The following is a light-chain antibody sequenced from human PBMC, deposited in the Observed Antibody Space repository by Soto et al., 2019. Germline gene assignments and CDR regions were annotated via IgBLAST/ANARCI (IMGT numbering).Light chain of an antibody. CDR1: QRIRTW. J-gene: IGKJ1*01. V-gene: IGKV1-5*01. Sequence: DIQMAQSPCTLSASVGDRVTITCRASQRIRTWLARYQQKPGKVPKLLISDASTLDSGVPSRFRGSGSGTEFTLTISSLQPEDFATYYCQQYNTYSQTFGQGTKVDIK. CDR2: DAS. CDR3: QQYNTYSQT.